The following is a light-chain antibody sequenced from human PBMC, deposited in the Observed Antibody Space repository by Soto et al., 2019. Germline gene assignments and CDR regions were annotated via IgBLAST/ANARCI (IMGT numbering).Light chain of an antibody. CDR1: SSNIGAGYA. J-gene: IGLJ2*01. CDR3: QSYDSSLSASGV. V-gene: IGLV1-40*01. Sequence: QLVLTQPPSVSGAPGQRVTISCTGSSSNIGAGYAVHWYQQLPGTAPKLLIYGNTNRPSGVPDRFSGSRSGTSASLAITGLQAEDEGDYYCQSYDSSLSASGVFGGGTKLTVL. CDR2: GNT.